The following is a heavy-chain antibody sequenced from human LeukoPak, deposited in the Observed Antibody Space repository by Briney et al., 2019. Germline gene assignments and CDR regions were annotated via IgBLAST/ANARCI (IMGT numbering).Heavy chain of an antibody. CDR2: MSYDGGHI. Sequence: GGSLRLSCGGSGFXFKNYGIHWVRQAPGRGLQWVAGMSYDGGHIYYGDSVKGRFTISRDNSKDTAYVEMNSLRPADTAVYYCAKGCSSTSCAIEFDSWGEGILVTVSS. D-gene: IGHD2-2*01. J-gene: IGHJ4*02. V-gene: IGHV3-30*18. CDR1: GFXFKNYG. CDR3: AKGCSSTSCAIEFDS.